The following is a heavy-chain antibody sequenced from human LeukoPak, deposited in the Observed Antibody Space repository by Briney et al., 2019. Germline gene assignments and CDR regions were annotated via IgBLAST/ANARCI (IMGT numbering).Heavy chain of an antibody. D-gene: IGHD6-19*01. Sequence: PGGSLRLSCAASGFTFSSYWMSWVRQAPGKGLEWVANIKQDGSEKYYVDSVKCRFTISRDNAKNSLYLQMNSLRAEDTAVYYCARVQGSSGPGIFDYWGQGTLVTVSS. CDR3: ARVQGSSGPGIFDY. V-gene: IGHV3-7*01. CDR1: GFTFSSYW. J-gene: IGHJ4*02. CDR2: IKQDGSEK.